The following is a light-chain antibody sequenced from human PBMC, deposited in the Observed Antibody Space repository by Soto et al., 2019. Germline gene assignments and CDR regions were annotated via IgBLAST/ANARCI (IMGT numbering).Light chain of an antibody. CDR1: QSVSSN. J-gene: IGKJ5*01. CDR3: QQYDRSPFT. V-gene: IGKV3-15*01. CDR2: GAS. Sequence: EIVMTQSPATLSVSPGERATLSCRASQSVSSNLAWYQQKPGQAPRLLIYGASTRATGIPARFSGSGSGTEFTLTISSLQSEDFAVYYCQQYDRSPFTFGQGTRLDIK.